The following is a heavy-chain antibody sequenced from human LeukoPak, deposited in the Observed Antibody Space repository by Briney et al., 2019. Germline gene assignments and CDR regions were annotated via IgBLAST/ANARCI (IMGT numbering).Heavy chain of an antibody. J-gene: IGHJ4*02. CDR2: ISGSNSYI. Sequence: AGGSLRLSCAASGFTFSSYTMHWIRQAPGKGLEWVSSISGSNSYIFYADSVKGRFTVSRDNAKDSLYLQMNSLRAEDTAVYYCAKAGQWLTVFDYWGQGTLVTVSS. CDR3: AKAGQWLTVFDY. CDR1: GFTFSSYT. V-gene: IGHV3-21*01. D-gene: IGHD6-19*01.